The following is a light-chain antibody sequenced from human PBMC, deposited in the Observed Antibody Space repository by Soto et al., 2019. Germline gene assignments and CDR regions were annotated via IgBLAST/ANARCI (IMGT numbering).Light chain of an antibody. CDR1: QSVSSSY. CDR3: QQYGSSPVT. Sequence: EIVLTQSPGTLSLSPGERATLSCRASQSVSSSYLAWYQQKPGQAPRLLIYGASSRATGIPDRFSGSGSGTDFTLTISRLEPEHFAVYYCQQYGSSPVTFGQGTKVDIK. CDR2: GAS. J-gene: IGKJ1*01. V-gene: IGKV3-20*01.